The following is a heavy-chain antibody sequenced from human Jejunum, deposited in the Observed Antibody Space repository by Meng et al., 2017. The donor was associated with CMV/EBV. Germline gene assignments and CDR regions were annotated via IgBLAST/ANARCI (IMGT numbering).Heavy chain of an antibody. D-gene: IGHD6-25*01. CDR2: VYYSGTT. CDR1: GGSIISGDRY. V-gene: IGHV4-30-4*01. J-gene: IGHJ5*02. Sequence: SGGSIISGDRYWTWIRQSPGKGLEWIGNVYYSGTTSYNRSLKSRVTISVDTSKNQFSLKLASVIAADTAVYYCVLMMPADTNYFDPWGQGTLVTVSS. CDR3: VLMMPADTNYFDP.